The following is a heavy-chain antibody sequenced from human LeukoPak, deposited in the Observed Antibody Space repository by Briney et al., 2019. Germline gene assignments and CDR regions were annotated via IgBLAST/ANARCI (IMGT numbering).Heavy chain of an antibody. CDR3: ARPHSGTVNASTYGVIDY. CDR2: IYYSGST. J-gene: IGHJ4*02. CDR1: GGSISSSSYY. V-gene: IGHV4-39*07. D-gene: IGHD2-8*01. Sequence: SETLSLTCTVSGGSISSSSYYWGWVRQPRGKGLEWIGSIYYSGSTYSNSSLKSRVPISVGTSKNQFSLKLSSVTAADTAMYYCARPHSGTVNASTYGVIDYWGQGTLVTVSS.